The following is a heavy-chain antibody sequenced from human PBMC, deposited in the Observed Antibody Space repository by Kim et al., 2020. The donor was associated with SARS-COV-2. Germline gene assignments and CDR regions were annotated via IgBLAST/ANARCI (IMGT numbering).Heavy chain of an antibody. CDR2: IYYSGST. J-gene: IGHJ3*02. Sequence: SETLSLTCTVSGGSISSYYWSWIRQPPGKGLEWIGYIYYSGSTNYNPSLKSRVTISVDTSKNQFSLKLSSVTAADTAVYYCARDSGVVNAFDIWGQGTMVTVSS. CDR3: ARDSGVVNAFDI. CDR1: GGSISSYY. V-gene: IGHV4-59*13. D-gene: IGHD3-3*01.